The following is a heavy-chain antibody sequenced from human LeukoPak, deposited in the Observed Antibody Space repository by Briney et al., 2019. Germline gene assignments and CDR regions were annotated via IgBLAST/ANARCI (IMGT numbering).Heavy chain of an antibody. Sequence: ETLSLTCTVSGGSISSSSYYWGWIRQPPGKGLVWVSRINSDGSSTSYADSVKGRFTISRDNAKNTLYLQMNSLRAEDTAVYYCARPLGGLAAFDIWGQGTMVTVSS. J-gene: IGHJ3*02. CDR2: INSDGSST. CDR3: ARPLGGLAAFDI. D-gene: IGHD2-15*01. V-gene: IGHV3-74*01. CDR1: GGSISSSSYY.